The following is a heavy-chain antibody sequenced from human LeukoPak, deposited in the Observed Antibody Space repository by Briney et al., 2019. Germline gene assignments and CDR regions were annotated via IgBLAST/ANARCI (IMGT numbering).Heavy chain of an antibody. J-gene: IGHJ6*03. CDR1: GGSFSGYY. Sequence: SETLSLPCAVYGGSFSGYYWSWIRQPPGKGLEWIGEINHSGSTNYNPSLKSRVTISVDTSKNQFSMKLSSVTAADTAVYYCASSQSIFGVVQYYYYMDVWGKGTTVTVSS. CDR3: ASSQSIFGVVQYYYYMDV. V-gene: IGHV4-34*01. D-gene: IGHD3-3*02. CDR2: INHSGST.